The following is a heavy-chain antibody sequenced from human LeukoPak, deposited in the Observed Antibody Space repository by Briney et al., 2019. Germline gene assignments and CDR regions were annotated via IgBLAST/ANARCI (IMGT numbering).Heavy chain of an antibody. V-gene: IGHV3-21*01. CDR2: ISSSSSYI. CDR1: GFTFSSYS. D-gene: IGHD6-13*01. CDR3: ARDLTYSSSRNDAFDI. J-gene: IGHJ3*02. Sequence: GGSLRLSCAASGFTFSSYSMSWVRQAPGKGREWVSSISSSSSYIYYADSVKGRFTISRDNAKNSLYLQMNSLRAEDTAVYYCARDLTYSSSRNDAFDIWGQGTMVTVSS.